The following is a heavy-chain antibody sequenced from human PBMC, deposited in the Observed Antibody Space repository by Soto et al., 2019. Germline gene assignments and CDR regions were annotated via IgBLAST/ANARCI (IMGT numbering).Heavy chain of an antibody. Sequence: GGSLRLSCAASGISFSDYYMRWIRQATGKRLEWVSYIDFSSNSIYYADSVKGRFTISRDNAKNSLYLQMNSLRAEDTAVYYCAKIESRFFYDSTGYYPFDYWGQGTLVTVSS. V-gene: IGHV3-11*01. D-gene: IGHD3-22*01. CDR1: GISFSDYY. CDR2: IDFSSNSI. J-gene: IGHJ4*02. CDR3: AKIESRFFYDSTGYYPFDY.